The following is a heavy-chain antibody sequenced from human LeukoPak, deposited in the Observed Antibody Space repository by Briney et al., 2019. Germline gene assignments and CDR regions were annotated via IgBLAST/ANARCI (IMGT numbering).Heavy chain of an antibody. CDR1: GFTVSSNY. CDR2: ISWNSGSI. CDR3: AKEYSSGYFNNIDY. Sequence: GGSLRLSCAASGFTVSSNYMSWVRQAPGKGLEWVSGISWNSGSIGYADSVKGRFTISRDNAKNSLYLQMNSLRAEDTALYYCAKEYSSGYFNNIDYWGQGTLVTVSS. V-gene: IGHV3-9*01. D-gene: IGHD3-22*01. J-gene: IGHJ4*02.